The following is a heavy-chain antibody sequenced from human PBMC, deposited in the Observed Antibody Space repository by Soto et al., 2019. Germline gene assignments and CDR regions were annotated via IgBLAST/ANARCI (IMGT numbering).Heavy chain of an antibody. Sequence: EVQLVESGGGLVQPGGSLRLSCAASGFTFSSYSMNWVRQAPGKGLEWVSYISSSSTIYYADSVKGRFTISRDKAKNSLYLQMNSLRDEDTAVYYCAREEVVGATRLDYWGQGTLVTVSS. J-gene: IGHJ4*02. CDR2: ISSSSTI. V-gene: IGHV3-48*02. CDR1: GFTFSSYS. D-gene: IGHD1-26*01. CDR3: AREEVVGATRLDY.